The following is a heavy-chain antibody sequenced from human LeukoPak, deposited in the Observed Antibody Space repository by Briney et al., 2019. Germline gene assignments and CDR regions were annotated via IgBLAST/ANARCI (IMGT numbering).Heavy chain of an antibody. CDR3: ARQDYYNYGLDV. J-gene: IGHJ6*02. Sequence: PSETLSLTCTVSGGSISGSSYYWDWIRQPPGKGLEWIGGIYYSGSTYYNPSLKSRVTISVDTSKDQFSLKLRSMTAADTALYYCARQDYYNYGLDVWGHGTTVTVSS. V-gene: IGHV4-39*01. CDR2: IYYSGST. CDR1: GGSISGSSYY. D-gene: IGHD3-10*01.